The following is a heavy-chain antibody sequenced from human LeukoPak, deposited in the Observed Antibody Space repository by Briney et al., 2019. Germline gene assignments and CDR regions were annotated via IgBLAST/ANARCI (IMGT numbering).Heavy chain of an antibody. CDR2: INEDGRVT. CDR3: AKLGGDHRGPFDI. V-gene: IGHV3-74*01. CDR1: RFNVNNYW. Sequence: GGSLRLSCAASRFNVNNYWMHWVRQAPGKGLVWVSRINEDGRVTSYAGSVRGRFTISRDSVENTLHLQMNSLRAEDTAIYYCAKLGGDHRGPFDIWGQGTMVTVSS. J-gene: IGHJ3*02. D-gene: IGHD4-23*01.